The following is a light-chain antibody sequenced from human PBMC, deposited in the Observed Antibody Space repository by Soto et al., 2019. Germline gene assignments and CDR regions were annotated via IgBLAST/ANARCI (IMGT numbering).Light chain of an antibody. V-gene: IGLV2-14*03. J-gene: IGLJ2*01. Sequence: QSALTQPASVSGSPGQSITISCTGTSSDGGDYDYVSWYQQHPGEAPKLIIYDVSDRPSGVSNRFSGSKSGNTASLTISGLQAEDEADYYCSSYTSTPTVVFGGGTKLTVL. CDR3: SSYTSTPTVV. CDR2: DVS. CDR1: SSDGGDYDY.